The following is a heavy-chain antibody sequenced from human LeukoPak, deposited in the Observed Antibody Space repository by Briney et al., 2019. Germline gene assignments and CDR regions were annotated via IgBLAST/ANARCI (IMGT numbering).Heavy chain of an antibody. Sequence: GRSLRLSCAASGFTFSISAMLWVRQAPGKGLEWVAILSYDGTKKYYAASVKGRFTISRDNSKNTLYLQMNSLRPEDTAVYFCARDYGSGRFGETADYWGQRTLVAVSS. J-gene: IGHJ4*02. CDR1: GFTFSISA. CDR3: ARDYGSGRFGETADY. V-gene: IGHV3-30*04. D-gene: IGHD3-10*01. CDR2: LSYDGTKK.